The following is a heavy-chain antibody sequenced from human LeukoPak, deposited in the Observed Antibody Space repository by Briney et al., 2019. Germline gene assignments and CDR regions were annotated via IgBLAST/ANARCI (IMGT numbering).Heavy chain of an antibody. J-gene: IGHJ4*02. CDR3: NTDYNYGENTRFGY. CDR1: GFTFSNAW. D-gene: IGHD3-16*01. Sequence: GGSLRLSCAASGFTFSNAWMSWVRQAPGKGLEWVGRIKSKTDGGTTEYVAPVKGRFTISRDDSKKTLYLEMNSLETEDTAISYCNTDYNYGENTRFGYWGQGTLVTVSS. V-gene: IGHV3-15*01. CDR2: IKSKTDGGTT.